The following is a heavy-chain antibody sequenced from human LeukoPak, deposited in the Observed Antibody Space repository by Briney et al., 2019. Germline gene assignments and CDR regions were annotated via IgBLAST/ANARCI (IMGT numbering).Heavy chain of an antibody. D-gene: IGHD1-26*01. CDR1: GGSISSYY. CDR2: IYYSGST. CDR3: ARGASGSYFWFDP. Sequence: KPSETLSLTCTVSGGSISSYYWSWIRQPPGKGLEWIGYIYYSGSTNYNPSLKSRVTIPVDTSKNQFSLKLSSVTAADTAVYYCARGASGSYFWFDPWGQGTLVTVSS. J-gene: IGHJ5*02. V-gene: IGHV4-59*01.